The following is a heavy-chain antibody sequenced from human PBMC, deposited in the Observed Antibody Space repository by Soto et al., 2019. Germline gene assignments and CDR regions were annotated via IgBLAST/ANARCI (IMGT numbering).Heavy chain of an antibody. CDR3: ARSSYDILTGYYLLYYFDY. CDR1: GFTFSSYA. V-gene: IGHV1-69*01. J-gene: IGHJ4*02. D-gene: IGHD3-9*01. Sequence: QVQLVESGGGVVQPGRSLRLSCAASGFTFSSYAISWVRQAPGQGLEWMGGIIPIFGTANYAQKFQGRVTITADESTSTAYMELSSLRSEDTAVYYCARSSYDILTGYYLLYYFDYWGQGTLVTVSS. CDR2: IIPIFGTA.